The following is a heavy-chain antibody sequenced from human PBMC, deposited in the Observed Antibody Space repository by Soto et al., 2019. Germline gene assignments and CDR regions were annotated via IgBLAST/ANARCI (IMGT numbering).Heavy chain of an antibody. CDR1: GFTFSSYW. D-gene: IGHD3-22*01. CDR3: ARGDGDYYDGNGYLGRH. V-gene: IGHV3-74*01. J-gene: IGHJ4*02. Sequence: EVQLVESGGGLVQPGGSLRLSCAASGFTFSSYWMHWVRQAPGKGLVWVSRINSDGSRTSYADSAKGRFTISRDNAKNRLYLQMKSLRAEDTAVYYCARGDGDYYDGNGYLGRHWGQGTLVTVSS. CDR2: INSDGSRT.